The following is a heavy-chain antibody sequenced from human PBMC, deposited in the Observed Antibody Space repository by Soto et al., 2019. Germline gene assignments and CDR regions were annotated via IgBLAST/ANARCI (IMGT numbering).Heavy chain of an antibody. J-gene: IGHJ4*02. CDR1: GFTADDDA. D-gene: IGHD4-17*01. CDR2: ISSNSDTI. CDR3: AKDMKWGGMTTIHYFDS. Sequence: EVQLVESGGGLVQPGRSLRLSCVASGFTADDDARHWVRQAPGKDLEWITGISSNSDTIDYADSVKGRFTISRDNAKNSLFLQMNSLRPEDTALDYCAKDMKWGGMTTIHYFDSWGQGTLVTVSS. V-gene: IGHV3-9*02.